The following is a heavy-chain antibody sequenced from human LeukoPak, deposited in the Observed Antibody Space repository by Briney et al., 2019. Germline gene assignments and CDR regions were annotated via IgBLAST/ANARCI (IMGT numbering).Heavy chain of an antibody. CDR2: ISANNGNT. J-gene: IGHJ3*02. D-gene: IGHD3-9*01. CDR1: GYTFTSYG. CDR3: ARDISSRDAFDI. Sequence: ASVKVSCKASGYTFTSYGISWVRQAPGQGLEWMGWISANNGNTNYAQKLQGRVTMTTDTSTSTAYMELRSLRSDDTAVYYCARDISSRDAFDIWGQGTMVTVSS. V-gene: IGHV1-18*01.